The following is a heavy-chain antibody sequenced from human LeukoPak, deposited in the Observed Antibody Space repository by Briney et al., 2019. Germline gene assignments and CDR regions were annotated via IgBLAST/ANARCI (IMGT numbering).Heavy chain of an antibody. J-gene: IGHJ4*02. CDR3: SKPRGPNYEDFDY. CDR1: GFTFSSYG. Sequence: GGSLRLSCAASGFTFSSYGMSWVRQAPGKGLEWVSAISGSSANTYYADSVKGRFAISRDNSKNTLYLQMNSLGAEDTALYYCSKPRGPNYEDFDYWGQGTLVTVSS. CDR2: ISGSSANT. D-gene: IGHD3-3*01. V-gene: IGHV3-23*01.